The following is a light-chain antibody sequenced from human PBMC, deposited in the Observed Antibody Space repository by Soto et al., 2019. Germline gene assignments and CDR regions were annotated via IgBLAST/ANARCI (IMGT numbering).Light chain of an antibody. CDR3: SSFTSSTTYV. CDR2: NVN. CDR1: SSDVGNYNY. V-gene: IGLV2-14*01. J-gene: IGLJ1*01. Sequence: SVLTQSASVSGSPGQSITISCTGTSSDVGNYNYVSWYQQHPGEVPKLIIFNVNNRPSGVSNRFSGSKSGNTASLTISGLQAEDEADYYCSSFTSSTTYVFGNGTKVTVL.